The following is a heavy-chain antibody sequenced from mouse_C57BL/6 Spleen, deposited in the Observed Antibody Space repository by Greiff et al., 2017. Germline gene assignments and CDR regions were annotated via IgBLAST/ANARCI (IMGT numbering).Heavy chain of an antibody. J-gene: IGHJ4*01. CDR3: ARENGSPLYAMDY. CDR2: IWTGGGT. V-gene: IGHV2-9-1*01. CDR1: GFSLTSSA. Sequence: QVQLQQSGPGLVAPSQSLSITCTVSGFSLTSSAISWVRQPPGKGLEWLGVIWTGGGTNYNSALNSRLSISKDNSKSQVFLKMNSLQTDDTARYYCARENGSPLYAMDYWGQGTSVTVSS. D-gene: IGHD2-2*01.